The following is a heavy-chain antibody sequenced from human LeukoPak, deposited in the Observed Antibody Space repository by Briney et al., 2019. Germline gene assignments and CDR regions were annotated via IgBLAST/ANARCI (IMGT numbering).Heavy chain of an antibody. J-gene: IGHJ4*02. CDR3: ARDPEYSSGYY. CDR2: IYHSGST. D-gene: IGHD6-19*01. Sequence: SETLSLTCTVSGYSISSGYYWGWIRQPPGKGLEWIGSIYHSGSTYYNPSLKSRVTISVDTSKNQFSLKLSSVTAADTAVYYCARDPEYSSGYYWGQGTVVTVSS. CDR1: GYSISSGYY. V-gene: IGHV4-38-2*02.